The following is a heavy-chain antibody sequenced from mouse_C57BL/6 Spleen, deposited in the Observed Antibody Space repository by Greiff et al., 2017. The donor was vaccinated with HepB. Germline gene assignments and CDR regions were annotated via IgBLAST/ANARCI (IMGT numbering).Heavy chain of an antibody. CDR1: GYTFTSYW. V-gene: IGHV1-64*01. J-gene: IGHJ2*01. Sequence: QVQLQQPGAELVKPGASVKLSCKASGYTFTSYWMHWVKQRPGQGLEWIGMIHPNSGSTNYNEKFKSKATLTVDKSSSSAYMQLSSLTSEASAVYYCARGEDYDDFDYWGQGTTLTVSS. CDR3: ARGEDYDDFDY. CDR2: IHPNSGST. D-gene: IGHD2-4*01.